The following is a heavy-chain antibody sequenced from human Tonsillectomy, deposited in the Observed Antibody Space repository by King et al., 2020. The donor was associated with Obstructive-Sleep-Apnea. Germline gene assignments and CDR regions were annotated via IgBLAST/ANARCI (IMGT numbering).Heavy chain of an antibody. CDR3: AREVTPVWSGSHFNWFDP. V-gene: IGHV4-61*01. D-gene: IGHD3-3*01. CDR2: IYYSGST. CDR1: GGSVSSGSYY. J-gene: IGHJ5*02. Sequence: VQLQESGPGLVKPSETLSLTCTVSGGSVSSGSYYWSWIRQPPGKGLEWIGYIYYSGSTNYNPSLKSRVTISVDTSKNQFSLKLSSVTAADTAVYYCAREVTPVWSGSHFNWFDPWGQGTLVTVSS.